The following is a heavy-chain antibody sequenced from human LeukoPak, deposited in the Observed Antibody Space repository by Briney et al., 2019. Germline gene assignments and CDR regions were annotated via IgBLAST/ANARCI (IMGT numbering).Heavy chain of an antibody. V-gene: IGHV3-30*02. Sequence: TGGSLRLSCAVSGFTCSSYGMQWVRQAPGKALEWVAFIRYDGSNKYYADSVKGRFTISRDNSKNTLYLQMNSLRAEDTAVYYCAKSNQALLWFGELSFDYWGQGTLVTVSS. J-gene: IGHJ4*02. CDR2: IRYDGSNK. CDR3: AKSNQALLWFGELSFDY. D-gene: IGHD3-10*01. CDR1: GFTCSSYG.